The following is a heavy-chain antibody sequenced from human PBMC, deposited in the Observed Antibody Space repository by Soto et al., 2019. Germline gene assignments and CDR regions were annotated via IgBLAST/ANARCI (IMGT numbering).Heavy chain of an antibody. D-gene: IGHD1-26*01. Sequence: QVQLQQSGPGLVKPSETLSLTCSVSCDSTRSYYWSWIRQPPGKGLEWIGYIYYSGRTNYSPSLESRVAISMDTCKSHLSLILTSVTPADTAVYYCACGPPVSQHFFAMDVWGQGTTVTVS. CDR3: ACGPPVSQHFFAMDV. V-gene: IGHV4-59*01. CDR2: IYYSGRT. J-gene: IGHJ6*02. CDR1: CDSTRSYY.